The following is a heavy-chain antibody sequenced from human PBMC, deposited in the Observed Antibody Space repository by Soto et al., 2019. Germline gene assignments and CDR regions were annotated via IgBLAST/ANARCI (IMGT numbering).Heavy chain of an antibody. CDR3: AREGRGAGGINYYYSMDV. D-gene: IGHD3-10*01. J-gene: IGHJ6*02. CDR2: IYSGGTT. Sequence: GGSLRLSCAASGFSVSSNYMSWVRQAPGKGLEWVSVIYSGGTTYYADSVKGRFTISRDNSKNTLYLHMDSLRAEDTALYYCAREGRGAGGINYYYSMDVWGQGTTVTVSS. CDR1: GFSVSSNY. V-gene: IGHV3-53*01.